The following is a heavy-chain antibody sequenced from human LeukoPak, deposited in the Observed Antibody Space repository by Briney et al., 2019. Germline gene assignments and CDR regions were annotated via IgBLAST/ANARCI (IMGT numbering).Heavy chain of an antibody. J-gene: IGHJ4*02. Sequence: GGSLRLSCAASGFTFSSYAMSWVRQAPGKGLEWVSAISGSGGSTYYADSVKGRFTISRDNSKNTLYLQVNSLRAEDTAVYYCANGYCSSTSCSSLGVWWGQGTLVTVSS. CDR3: ANGYCSSTSCSSLGVW. D-gene: IGHD2-2*03. CDR2: ISGSGGST. CDR1: GFTFSSYA. V-gene: IGHV3-23*01.